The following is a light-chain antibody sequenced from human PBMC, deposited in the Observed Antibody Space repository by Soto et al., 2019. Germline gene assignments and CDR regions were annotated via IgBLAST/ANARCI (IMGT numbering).Light chain of an antibody. Sequence: DNQMTQSPSSLSASVGDRVTITCRASQSISSNLIWYQQKPGKAPHLLIYDASTLQSGVPPRFSGSRAGKEFARTVSSLQPDDFAAYDCRRGHNAPRTFGGGTKVEI. CDR3: RRGHNAPRT. V-gene: IGKV1-39*01. CDR1: QSISSN. CDR2: DAS. J-gene: IGKJ4*02.